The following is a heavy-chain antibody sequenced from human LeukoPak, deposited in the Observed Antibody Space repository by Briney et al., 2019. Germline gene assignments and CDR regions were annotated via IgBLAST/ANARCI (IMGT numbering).Heavy chain of an antibody. V-gene: IGHV1-2*02. CDR2: INTNSGGT. CDR1: GYTFTFYY. J-gene: IGHJ4*02. D-gene: IGHD5-24*01. Sequence: GASVTVSCTASGYTFTFYYMHWVRQASGQGLEYMGWINTNSGGTKYAQKFQGRVTMTRDTSNTTAYMELSRLTSDDTAVYYCARDRDDPYAFDYWGQGTMVTVSS. CDR3: ARDRDDPYAFDY.